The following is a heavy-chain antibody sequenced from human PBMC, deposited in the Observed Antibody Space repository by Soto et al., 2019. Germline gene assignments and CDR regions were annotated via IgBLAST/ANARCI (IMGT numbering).Heavy chain of an antibody. CDR3: ARGQRDSSGYYHNWFDP. CDR2: INHSGNT. Sequence: QVQLQQWGAGLLKPSETLSLTCAVYGGSFSGYYWSWIRQPPGTGLEWIGEINHSGNTNYNPSLKSRVTISVDTSKNQFSLKLSSVTAADTAVYYCARGQRDSSGYYHNWFDPWGQGTLVTVSS. D-gene: IGHD3-22*01. J-gene: IGHJ5*02. V-gene: IGHV4-34*01. CDR1: GGSFSGYY.